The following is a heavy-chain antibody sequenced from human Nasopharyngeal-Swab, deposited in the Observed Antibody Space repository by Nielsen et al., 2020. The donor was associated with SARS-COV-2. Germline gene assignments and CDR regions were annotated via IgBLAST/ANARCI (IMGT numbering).Heavy chain of an antibody. V-gene: IGHV3-30*02. J-gene: IGHJ3*02. Sequence: GGSLRLSCAASGFTFSSYGMHWVRQAPGKGLEWVAFIRYDGSNKYYADSVKGRFTISRDNSKNTLYLQMNSLRAEDTAVYYCAKPENWNYVLGAFDIWGQGTLVTVSS. CDR3: AKPENWNYVLGAFDI. CDR2: IRYDGSNK. D-gene: IGHD1-7*01. CDR1: GFTFSSYG.